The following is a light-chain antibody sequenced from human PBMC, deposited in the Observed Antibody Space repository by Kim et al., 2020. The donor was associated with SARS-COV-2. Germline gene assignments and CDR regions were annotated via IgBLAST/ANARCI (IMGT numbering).Light chain of an antibody. CDR1: RGISNY. Sequence: ASVGDRVPLASRASRGISNYLDWYKQKPGKLPELLIFGASTLQSGVPSRFSGSGSGTDFTLTISSLQPEDVATYYCQKYNSAPFTFGPGTKVDIK. J-gene: IGKJ3*01. CDR3: QKYNSAPFT. CDR2: GAS. V-gene: IGKV1-27*01.